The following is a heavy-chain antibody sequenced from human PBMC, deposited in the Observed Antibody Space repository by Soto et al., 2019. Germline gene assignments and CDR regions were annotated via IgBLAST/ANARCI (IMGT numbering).Heavy chain of an antibody. Sequence: PSETLSLTCSVSGGSINNYYCSWIRQPPGKGLEWIGYIYSNGNTNYNSSLKSRVTISVDTSKNQFSLNLSSMTAADTAVYYCARAMVVTQNWFDPWGQGTLVTVSS. J-gene: IGHJ5*02. CDR2: IYSNGNT. D-gene: IGHD2-21*02. CDR3: ARAMVVTQNWFDP. V-gene: IGHV4-59*08. CDR1: GGSINNYY.